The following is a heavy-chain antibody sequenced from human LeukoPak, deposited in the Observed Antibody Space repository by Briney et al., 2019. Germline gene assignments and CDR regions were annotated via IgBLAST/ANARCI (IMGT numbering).Heavy chain of an antibody. Sequence: TGGSLRLSCAASGFTFSSYWMSWVRQAPGKGLEWVSGISWNSGSIGYADSVKGRFTISRDNAKNSLYLQMNSLRAEDTALYYCAKAGYSSSWYLGAWGQGTLVTVSS. CDR1: GFTFSSYW. CDR2: ISWNSGSI. J-gene: IGHJ5*02. V-gene: IGHV3-9*01. CDR3: AKAGYSSSWYLGA. D-gene: IGHD6-13*01.